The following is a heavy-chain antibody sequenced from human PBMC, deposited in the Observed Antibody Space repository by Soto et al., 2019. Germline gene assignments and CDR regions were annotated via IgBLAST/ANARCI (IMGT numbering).Heavy chain of an antibody. V-gene: IGHV3-23*01. J-gene: IGHJ6*02. CDR2: ISGSGGST. CDR1: GFTFSSYA. CDR3: AKGISSWSYYYYGMDV. Sequence: EVQLLESGGGLVQPGGSLRLSCAASGFTFSSYAMSWVRQAPGKGLEWVSAISGSGGSTYYADSEKGRFTISRDNSKNTLYLQMNSLRAEDTAVYYCAKGISSWSYYYYGMDVWGQGTTVTVSS. D-gene: IGHD6-13*01.